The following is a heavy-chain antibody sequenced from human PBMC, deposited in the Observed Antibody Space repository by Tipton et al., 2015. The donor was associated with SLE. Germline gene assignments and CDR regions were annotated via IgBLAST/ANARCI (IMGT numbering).Heavy chain of an antibody. J-gene: IGHJ3*02. Sequence: TLSLTCTVSGGSISSYYWSWIRQPPGKGLEWIGYIYYSGSTNFNPSLNSRVTISVDTSKNQFSLKLSSVTAADTAVYYCAREVVGAQDAFDIWGQGTMVTVSS. V-gene: IGHV4-59*12. D-gene: IGHD2-15*01. CDR3: AREVVGAQDAFDI. CDR1: GGSISSYY. CDR2: IYYSGST.